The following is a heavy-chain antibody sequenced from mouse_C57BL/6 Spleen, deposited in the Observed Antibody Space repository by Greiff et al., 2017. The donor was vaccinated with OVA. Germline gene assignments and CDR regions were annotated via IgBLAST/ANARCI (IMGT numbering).Heavy chain of an antibody. CDR1: GFSLSTSGMG. Sequence: QVTLKVSGPGILQSSQTLSLTCSFSGFSLSTSGMGVSWIRQPSGKGLEWLAHIYWDDDKRYNPSLKRRLTISTDTPRNQVFHKITRVDTADTTTCYGARRAWNYGSSYVDYAMDYWGQGTSVTVSS. CDR2: IYWDDDK. D-gene: IGHD1-1*01. J-gene: IGHJ4*01. CDR3: ARRAWNYGSSYVDYAMDY. V-gene: IGHV8-12*01.